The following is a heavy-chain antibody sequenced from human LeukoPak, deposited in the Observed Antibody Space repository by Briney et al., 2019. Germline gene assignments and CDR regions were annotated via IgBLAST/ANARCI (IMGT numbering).Heavy chain of an antibody. CDR2: IIPILGIA. CDR3: ARDGQSGDGYNPFDY. D-gene: IGHD5-24*01. Sequence: SVKVSCKASGGTFSSYAISWVRQAPGQGLEWMGRIIPILGIANYAQKFQGRVTITADKSTSTAYMELSSLGSEDTAVYYCARDGQSGDGYNPFDYWGQGTLVTVSS. J-gene: IGHJ4*02. CDR1: GGTFSSYA. V-gene: IGHV1-69*04.